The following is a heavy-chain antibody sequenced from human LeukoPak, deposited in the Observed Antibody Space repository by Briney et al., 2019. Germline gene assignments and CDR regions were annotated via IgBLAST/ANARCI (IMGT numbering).Heavy chain of an antibody. V-gene: IGHV1-2*06. CDR3: GRGIQSFDP. CDR1: GGTFSSYA. Sequence: ASVKVSCKASGGTFSSYAISWVRQAPGQGLEWMGRINPKNGDTNYAQKFQDRVTMTRDTSMSAAYMEISRLTYDDTAVYYCGRGIQSFDPWGQGTLVTVSP. J-gene: IGHJ5*02. CDR2: INPKNGDT.